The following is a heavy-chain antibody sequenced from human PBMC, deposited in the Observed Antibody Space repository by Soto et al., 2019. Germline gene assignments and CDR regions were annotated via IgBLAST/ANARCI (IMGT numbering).Heavy chain of an antibody. J-gene: IGHJ3*02. CDR3: ARKNGVLDAFDI. Sequence: QVQLQESGPGLVKPSDTLSHTCAVSGYSISSSNWWGWIRQPPGKGLAGIGYIYYSGCTYSNPSLKSLVTMSVDTSMNQFSVKLSSVPAVDTAVYYCARKNGVLDAFDIWGQGTMVTVS. V-gene: IGHV4-28*01. D-gene: IGHD4-17*01. CDR2: IYYSGCT. CDR1: GYSISSSNW.